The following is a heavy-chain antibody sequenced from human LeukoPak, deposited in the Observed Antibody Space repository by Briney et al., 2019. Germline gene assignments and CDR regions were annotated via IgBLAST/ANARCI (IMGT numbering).Heavy chain of an antibody. CDR3: ARGSSPDFDY. CDR2: ISSSSSTI. J-gene: IGHJ4*02. CDR1: GFTFSSYS. V-gene: IGHV3-48*01. Sequence: PGGSLRLSCAASGFTFSSYSMNWVRQAPGKGLEWVSYISSSSSTIYYADSVKGRFTISRDNAKNSLYLQMNSLRAEDTAVYYCARGSSPDFDYWGQGTLVTVSS.